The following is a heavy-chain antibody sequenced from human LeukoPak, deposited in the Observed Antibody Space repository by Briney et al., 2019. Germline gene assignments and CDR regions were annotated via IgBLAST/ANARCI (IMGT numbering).Heavy chain of an antibody. CDR1: GGSISSYY. CDR3: ARLGITMVRGVTNGWFDP. V-gene: IGHV4-4*07. J-gene: IGHJ5*02. CDR2: IYTSGST. Sequence: SETLSLTCTVAGGSISSYYWSWIRQPAGKGLEWIGRIYTSGSTNYNPSLKSRVTISVDTSKNQFSLKLSSVTAADTAVYYCARLGITMVRGVTNGWFDPWGQGTLVTVSS. D-gene: IGHD3-10*01.